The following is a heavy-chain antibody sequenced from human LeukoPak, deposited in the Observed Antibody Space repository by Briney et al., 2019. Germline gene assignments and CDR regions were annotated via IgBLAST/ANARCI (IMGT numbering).Heavy chain of an antibody. V-gene: IGHV3-66*01. CDR1: GFTVSSNY. J-gene: IGHJ3*02. CDR3: ARGGGAEAFDI. Sequence: PAGSLRLSCAASGFTVSSNYMSWVRQAPGKGLEWVSVIYSGGSTNYADSVKGRFTISRDNSKNTLYLQMNSLRVEDTAVYYCARGGGAEAFDIWGQGTMVTVSS. CDR2: IYSGGST. D-gene: IGHD2-21*01.